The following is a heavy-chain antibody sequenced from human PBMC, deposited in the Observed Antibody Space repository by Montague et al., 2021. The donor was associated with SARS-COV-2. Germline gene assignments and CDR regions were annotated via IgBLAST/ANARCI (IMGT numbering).Heavy chain of an antibody. D-gene: IGHD3-3*01. J-gene: IGHJ6*02. CDR3: ASGKYYDFRYGYYSHDYVSGMDV. CDR2: IHTSGST. CDR1: GGSISSYY. V-gene: IGHV4-4*07. Sequence: SETLSLTCTVSGGSISSYYWSWIRQSAGKGLEWIGRIHTSGSTDYNPSLNSRVTMSVDTSKNQFSLKLSSVTAADTAVYYCASGKYYDFRYGYYSHDYVSGMDVWGQGTTVTVSS.